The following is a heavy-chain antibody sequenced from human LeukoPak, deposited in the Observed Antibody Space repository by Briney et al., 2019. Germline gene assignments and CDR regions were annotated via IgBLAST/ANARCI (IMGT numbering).Heavy chain of an antibody. CDR1: GYTFTSYY. CDR2: INPSGGST. Sequence: ASVKVSCKASGYTFTSYYMHWVRQAPGQGLEWMGIINPSGGSTSYAQKFQGRVTMTRDMSTSTVYMELSSLRSEDTAVYYCARTNYGDHPRTRSMSSTGGPYYFDYWGQGTLVTVSS. CDR3: ARTNYGDHPRTRSMSSTGGPYYFDY. D-gene: IGHD4-17*01. J-gene: IGHJ4*02. V-gene: IGHV1-46*01.